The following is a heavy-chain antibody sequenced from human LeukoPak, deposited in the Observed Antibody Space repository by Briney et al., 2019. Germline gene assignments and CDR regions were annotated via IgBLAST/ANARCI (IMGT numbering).Heavy chain of an antibody. CDR1: GFTFSKAW. V-gene: IGHV3-15*01. CDR2: IKATPDGGTT. J-gene: IGHJ4*02. CDR3: TTLPGYSYGYLQDY. D-gene: IGHD5-18*01. Sequence: PGGSLRLSCAASGFTFSKAWMSWVRHAPGKGLEWVGHIKATPDGGTTEYGAPVKGRFTISRDDSKNTLYLQMNSLKSEDTAVYFCTTLPGYSYGYLQDYWGQGTLVNVSS.